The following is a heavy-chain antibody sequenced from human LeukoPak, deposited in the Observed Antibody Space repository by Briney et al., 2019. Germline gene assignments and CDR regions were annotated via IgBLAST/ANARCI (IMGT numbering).Heavy chain of an antibody. CDR2: IYSSGST. Sequence: SETLSLTCSVSGGSISSYYWGWVRQPPGKGLEWIGSIYSSGSTNYNPSLKSRVTISVATSKNQFSLKLSSVTAADTAVYYCASFVTVNGAFDIWGQGTVVTVSS. CDR1: GGSISSYY. D-gene: IGHD4-11*01. J-gene: IGHJ3*02. CDR3: ASFVTVNGAFDI. V-gene: IGHV4-59*08.